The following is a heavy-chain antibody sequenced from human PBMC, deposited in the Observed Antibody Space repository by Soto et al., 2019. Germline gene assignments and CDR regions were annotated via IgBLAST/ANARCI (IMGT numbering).Heavy chain of an antibody. Sequence: PSETLSLTCPVSGVSISSGDYYWSWLRQPPGKGLEWIGYIYYSGSTYYNPSLKSRVTISVDTSKNQFSLKLSSVTAADTAVYYCARVDTYYDYVWGSYRPGPVDYWGQGTLVNVSS. J-gene: IGHJ4*02. CDR2: IYYSGST. CDR3: ARVDTYYDYVWGSYRPGPVDY. V-gene: IGHV4-30-4*01. D-gene: IGHD3-16*02. CDR1: GVSISSGDYY.